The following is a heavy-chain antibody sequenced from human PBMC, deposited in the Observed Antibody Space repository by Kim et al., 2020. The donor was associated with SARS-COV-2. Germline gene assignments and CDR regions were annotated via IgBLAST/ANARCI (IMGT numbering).Heavy chain of an antibody. CDR2: ISTNGGST. CDR1: GFTFISYA. Sequence: GGSLRLSCAASGFTFISYAMHWVRQAPGKGLEYVSAISTNGGSTYYANSVKGRFTISRDNSKNTLYLQMGSLRAEDMAVYYCARDYYSDYWGQGTLVTVSS. J-gene: IGHJ4*02. V-gene: IGHV3-64*01. CDR3: ARDYYSDY.